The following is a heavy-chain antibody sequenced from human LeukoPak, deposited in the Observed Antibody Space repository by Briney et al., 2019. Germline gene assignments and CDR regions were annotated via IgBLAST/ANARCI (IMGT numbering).Heavy chain of an antibody. V-gene: IGHV3-72*01. Sequence: HPGGSLRLSCAASGFTFRDYYMDWVRQAPGKGLEWVGRIRNKANSYTTEYAASVKGRFTISRDDSKNSLYLQINSLKSEDTAVYYCTRSHSSGYGPVDYWGQGTLVTVSS. CDR3: TRSHSSGYGPVDY. D-gene: IGHD3-22*01. J-gene: IGHJ4*02. CDR2: IRNKANSYTT. CDR1: GFTFRDYY.